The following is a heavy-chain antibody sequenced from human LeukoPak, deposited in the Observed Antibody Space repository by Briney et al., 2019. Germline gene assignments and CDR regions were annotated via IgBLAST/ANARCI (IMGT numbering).Heavy chain of an antibody. Sequence: GGSLRLSCAASGFTFSNYAMSWVRQAPGKRLERVSAITGSAADTYSADSVKGRFTISRDNSRNTLYLQMNSLRAEDTAVYYCAKPTVGSGSHYGLDVWGKGTTVTVSS. CDR3: AKPTVGSGSHYGLDV. J-gene: IGHJ6*04. CDR2: ITGSAADT. V-gene: IGHV3-23*01. CDR1: GFTFSNYA. D-gene: IGHD3-10*01.